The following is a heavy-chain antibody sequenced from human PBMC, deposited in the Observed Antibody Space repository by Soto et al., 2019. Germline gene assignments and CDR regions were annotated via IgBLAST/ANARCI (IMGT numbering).Heavy chain of an antibody. CDR2: INHSGST. CDR3: ARVSGIYYYGMDV. Sequence: SETLSLTCAVYGGSFSGYYWNWIRQPPGKGLEWIGEINHSGSTNYNPSLKSQVTISVDTSKNQFSLKLRSVTAADTAVYYCARVSGIYYYGMDVWGQGTTVT. D-gene: IGHD3-10*01. CDR1: GGSFSGYY. J-gene: IGHJ6*02. V-gene: IGHV4-34*01.